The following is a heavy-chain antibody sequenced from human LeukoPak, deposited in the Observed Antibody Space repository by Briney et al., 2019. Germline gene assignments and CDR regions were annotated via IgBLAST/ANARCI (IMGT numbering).Heavy chain of an antibody. D-gene: IGHD6-19*01. CDR3: ARSSGWYDYFDY. V-gene: IGHV3-23*01. J-gene: IGHJ4*02. CDR1: GFTFSSYA. Sequence: PEGSLRLSCAASGFTFSSYAMSWVRQAPGKGLEWVSAISGSGGSTYYADSVKGRFTISRDNSKNTLYLQMNSLRAEDTAVYYCARSSGWYDYFDYWDQGTLVTVSS. CDR2: ISGSGGST.